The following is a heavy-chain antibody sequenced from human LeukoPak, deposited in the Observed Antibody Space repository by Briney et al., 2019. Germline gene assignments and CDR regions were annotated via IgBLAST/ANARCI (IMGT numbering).Heavy chain of an antibody. CDR3: ARYCPTSCNAGDTFYI. D-gene: IGHD2/OR15-2a*01. Sequence: ASVKVSCKASGYTFTDYYLHWVRQAPGQGIEWMGWLNPNSGGTNFAQNFQGRVTMTRDTSLTTAYMELSTLLSDDTAVYYCARYCPTSCNAGDTFYIWGQGTVVTVSS. CDR1: GYTFTDYY. V-gene: IGHV1-2*02. CDR2: LNPNSGGT. J-gene: IGHJ3*02.